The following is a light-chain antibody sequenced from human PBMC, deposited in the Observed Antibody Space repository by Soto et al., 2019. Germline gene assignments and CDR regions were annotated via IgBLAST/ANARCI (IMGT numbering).Light chain of an antibody. J-gene: IGKJ4*01. V-gene: IGKV3-15*01. CDR2: DAS. CDR3: QHYLTWPLT. CDR1: QGVGST. Sequence: ELVLTQSPATPSVSPGERATLSCRASQGVGSTLAWYQQEPGRAPRLLSYDASTRATGIPARFSGAGSGTEFTLTISRLQSYDFAVYYCQHYLTWPLTFGGGTRVEI.